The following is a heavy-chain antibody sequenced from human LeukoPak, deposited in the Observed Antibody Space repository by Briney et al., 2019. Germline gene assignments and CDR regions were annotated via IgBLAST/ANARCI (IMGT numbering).Heavy chain of an antibody. Sequence: TSETLSLTCTVSGGSISSGDYYWSWIRQPPGKGLEWIGYIYYSGSTYYNPSLKSRVTISVDTSKNQFSLKLSSVTAADTAVYYCARGVRGYSGYDYEDYWGQGTLVTVSS. D-gene: IGHD5-12*01. CDR1: GGSISSGDYY. CDR3: ARGVRGYSGYDYEDY. CDR2: IYYSGST. V-gene: IGHV4-30-4*01. J-gene: IGHJ4*02.